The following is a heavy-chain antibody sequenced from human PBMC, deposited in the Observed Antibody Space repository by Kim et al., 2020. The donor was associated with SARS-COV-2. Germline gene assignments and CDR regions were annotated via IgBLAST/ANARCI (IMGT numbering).Heavy chain of an antibody. CDR3: ARDPNRGWRNDAFDI. D-gene: IGHD6-19*01. Sequence: PPLTSRVTISVDTSKNTFSLKLGSVTAADTAVYYCARDPNRGWRNDAFDIWGQGTMVTVSS. J-gene: IGHJ3*02. V-gene: IGHV4-31*02.